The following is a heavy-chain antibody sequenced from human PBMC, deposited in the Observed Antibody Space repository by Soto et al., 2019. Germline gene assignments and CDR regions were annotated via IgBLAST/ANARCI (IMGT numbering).Heavy chain of an antibody. CDR2: MNPNSGNT. V-gene: IGHV1-8*01. CDR1: GYTFTSYD. CDR3: EKRMTTNAFDI. D-gene: IGHD4-4*01. Sequence: QVQLVQSGAEVKKPGASVKVSCKASGYTFTSYDINWVRQATGQGLEWMGWMNPNSGNTGYAQKFQGRVTMTRNTSRSTAYMELSSLRYEDTAVYYCEKRMTTNAFDIWGQGTMVTVSS. J-gene: IGHJ3*02.